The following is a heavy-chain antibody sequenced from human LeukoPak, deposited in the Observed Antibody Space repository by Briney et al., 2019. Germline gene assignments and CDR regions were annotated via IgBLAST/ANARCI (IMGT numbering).Heavy chain of an antibody. D-gene: IGHD1-26*01. J-gene: IGHJ4*02. V-gene: IGHV5-51*01. CDR3: ARLTSGSFRGPLGY. CDR1: GYSFTSYW. CDR2: IYPGDSDT. Sequence: GESLKISCKGSGYSFTSYWIGWVRQMPGKGLEWMGIIYPGDSDTRYSPSFQCQVNISADKSISTAYLKWSSLKASDSAMYFCARLTSGSFRGPLGYWGQGTLVTVSS.